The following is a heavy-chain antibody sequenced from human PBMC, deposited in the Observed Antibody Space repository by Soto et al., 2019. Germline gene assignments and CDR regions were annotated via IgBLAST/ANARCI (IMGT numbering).Heavy chain of an antibody. J-gene: IGHJ4*02. D-gene: IGHD6-6*01. V-gene: IGHV1-8*01. CDR1: GYTFTSYD. Sequence: QVQLVQSGAEVRKPGASVKVSCTASGYTFTSYDINWLRQTTGEGLVWMGWMNPNSDNTIYAPKFQGRVTMTRNTYANTAYVELRSLTSDDTAVYYCARVKYILTVSESLDSWGQGTLVTVSS. CDR3: ARVKYILTVSESLDS. CDR2: MNPNSDNT.